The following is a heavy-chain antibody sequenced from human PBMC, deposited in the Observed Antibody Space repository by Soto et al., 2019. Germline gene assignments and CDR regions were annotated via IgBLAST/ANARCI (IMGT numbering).Heavy chain of an antibody. CDR3: ARGRVDGGELDL. CDR2: IWYDASNK. J-gene: IGHJ4*01. CDR1: GFTFRTYG. V-gene: IGHV3-33*01. Sequence: VQLVESGGGVVQPGRSLRLSCAASGFTFRTYGMYWVRQAPGKGLEWVAVIWYDASNKYYADSVKGRFTISRDNSENTLYLQMNSLRADDTAVYYCARGRVDGGELDLWGHGTLVTVSS. D-gene: IGHD1-26*01.